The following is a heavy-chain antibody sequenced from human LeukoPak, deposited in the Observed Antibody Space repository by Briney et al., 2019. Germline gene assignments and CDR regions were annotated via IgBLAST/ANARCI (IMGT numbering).Heavy chain of an antibody. CDR2: IYTSGST. Sequence: SETLSLTCTVSGGSISSYYWSWIRQPAGKGLEWIGRIYTSGSTNYNPSLKSRVTISVDTSKNQFSLKLSSVTAADTAVYYCARDFFRPDYYYYYMDVWGKGTTVTVSS. V-gene: IGHV4-4*07. J-gene: IGHJ6*03. D-gene: IGHD3-3*01. CDR3: ARDFFRPDYYYYYMDV. CDR1: GGSISSYY.